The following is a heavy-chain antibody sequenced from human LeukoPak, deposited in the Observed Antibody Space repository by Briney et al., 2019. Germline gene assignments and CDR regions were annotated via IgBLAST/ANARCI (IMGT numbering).Heavy chain of an antibody. J-gene: IGHJ6*03. CDR2: INHSGST. CDR3: ARHSEVRGFYYYYYMDV. V-gene: IGHV4-34*01. Sequence: PSETLSLTCAVYGGSFSGYYWSWIRQPPGKGLEWIGEINHSGSTNYNPSLKSRVTISVDTSKNQFSLKLSSVTAADTAVYYCARHSEVRGFYYYYYMDVWGKGTTVTISS. D-gene: IGHD3-10*01. CDR1: GGSFSGYY.